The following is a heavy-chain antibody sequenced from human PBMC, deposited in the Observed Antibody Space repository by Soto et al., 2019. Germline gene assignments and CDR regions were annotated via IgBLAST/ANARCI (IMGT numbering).Heavy chain of an antibody. CDR2: IIPILGIA. CDR1: GGTFSSYA. CDR3: ASIERSPEDWNYSGIDY. D-gene: IGHD1-7*01. J-gene: IGHJ4*02. Sequence: ASVKVSCKASGGTFSSYAISWVRQAPGQGLEWMGGIIPILGIANYAQKFQGRVTITADKSTSTAYMELSSLRSEDTAVYYCASIERSPEDWNYSGIDYWGQGTLVTVSS. V-gene: IGHV1-69*10.